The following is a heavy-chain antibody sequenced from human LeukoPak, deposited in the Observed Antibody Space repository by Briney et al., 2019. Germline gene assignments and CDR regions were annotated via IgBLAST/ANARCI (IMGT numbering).Heavy chain of an antibody. J-gene: IGHJ5*02. D-gene: IGHD1-26*01. CDR1: GFTFSSYA. CDR2: ISYDGTNK. Sequence: PGRSLRLSCAASGFTFSSYAMHWVRQAPGKGLEWVALISYDGTNKYYADSVKGRFTISRDNSKNTLYLQMNSLRAEDTAVYYCAKGENWFDPWGQGTLVTVSS. V-gene: IGHV3-30*04. CDR3: AKGENWFDP.